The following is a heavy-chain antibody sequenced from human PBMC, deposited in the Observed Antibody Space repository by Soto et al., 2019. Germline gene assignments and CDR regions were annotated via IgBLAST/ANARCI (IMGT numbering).Heavy chain of an antibody. J-gene: IGHJ4*02. Sequence: GESLKISCKGSGYSFTSYWIGLVRQMPGKGLKWMGIIYPGDSDTRYSPSFQGQVTISADKSISTAYLQWSSLKASDTAMYYCARPKRYFDWLFDSWGQGTLVTVSS. CDR2: IYPGDSDT. CDR1: GYSFTSYW. D-gene: IGHD3-9*01. V-gene: IGHV5-51*01. CDR3: ARPKRYFDWLFDS.